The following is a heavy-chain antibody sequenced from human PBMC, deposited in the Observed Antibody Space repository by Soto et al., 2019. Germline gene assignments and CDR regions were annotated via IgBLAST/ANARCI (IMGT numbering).Heavy chain of an antibody. CDR3: ARDLIGRVFLDS. CDR1: GGSIGSSNW. D-gene: IGHD6-13*01. Sequence: QVQLQESGPGLVKPSGTLSLTCAVSGGSIGSSNWWSWVRQPPGKGLEWIGEIYHNGNINYNPSLKSRLTISVDKSQNQFSLSLTSVTAADTAVYYWARDLIGRVFLDSWGQGTLVTVSS. J-gene: IGHJ4*02. V-gene: IGHV4-4*02. CDR2: IYHNGNI.